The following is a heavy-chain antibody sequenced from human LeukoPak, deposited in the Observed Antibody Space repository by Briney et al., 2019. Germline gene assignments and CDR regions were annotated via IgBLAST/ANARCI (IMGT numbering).Heavy chain of an antibody. Sequence: PSETLSLTCTVSGGSISSYYWSWIRQPAGKGLEWIGRIYTSGSTNYNPSLKSRVTISVDTSKNQFSLKLSSVTAADTAVYYCARGEGRYFDWLLLKGYFDYWGQGTLVTVSS. D-gene: IGHD3-9*01. CDR1: GGSISSYY. CDR3: ARGEGRYFDWLLLKGYFDY. J-gene: IGHJ4*02. CDR2: IYTSGST. V-gene: IGHV4-4*07.